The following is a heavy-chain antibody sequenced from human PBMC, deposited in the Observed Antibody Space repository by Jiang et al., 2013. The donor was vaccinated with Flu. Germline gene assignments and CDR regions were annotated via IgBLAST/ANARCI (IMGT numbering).Heavy chain of an antibody. D-gene: IGHD6-13*01. CDR3: ARRIAAGYGMDV. CDR2: IDPSDSYT. CDR1: GYSFTSYW. V-gene: IGHV5-10-1*04. J-gene: IGHJ6*04. Sequence: SGYSFTSYWISWVRQMPGKGLEWMGRIDPSDSYTNYSPSFQGQVTISVDKSISTAYLHWSSLKASDTAMYYCARRIAAGYGMDVWGKGTTVTVSS.